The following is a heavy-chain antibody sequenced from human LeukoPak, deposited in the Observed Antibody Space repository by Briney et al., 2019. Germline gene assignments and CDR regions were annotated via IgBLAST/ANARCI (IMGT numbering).Heavy chain of an antibody. CDR1: GFTFGNYN. CDR2: ITRDSIYT. CDR3: ARDGYSSSAGYYYYYMDV. J-gene: IGHJ6*03. V-gene: IGHV3-21*01. Sequence: GGSLRLSCAASGFTFGNYNMNWVRQTPGKGLEWVSSITRDSIYTFYADSVRGRFTISRDNAKNTLFLQMNSLRAEDTAVYYCARDGYSSSAGYYYYYMDVWGKGTTVTVSS. D-gene: IGHD6-6*01.